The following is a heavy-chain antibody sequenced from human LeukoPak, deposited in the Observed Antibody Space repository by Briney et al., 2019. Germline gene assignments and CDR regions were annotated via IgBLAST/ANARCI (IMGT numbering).Heavy chain of an antibody. CDR3: ARHSHYYDSSALDY. J-gene: IGHJ4*02. CDR2: IYYSGST. V-gene: IGHV4-39*01. Sequence: PSETLSLTCTVSGGSISSSSYYWGWLRQPPGKGLEWIGSIYYSGSTYYNPSLKSRVTISVDTSKNQFSLKLSSVTAADTAVYYCARHSHYYDSSALDYWGQGTLVTVSS. D-gene: IGHD3-22*01. CDR1: GGSISSSSYY.